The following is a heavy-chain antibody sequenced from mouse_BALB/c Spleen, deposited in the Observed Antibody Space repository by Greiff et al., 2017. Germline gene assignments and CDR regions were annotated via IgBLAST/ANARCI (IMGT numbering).Heavy chain of an antibody. CDR3: ARGGSPYAMDY. CDR2: IWGDGST. J-gene: IGHJ4*01. CDR1: GFSLTGYG. Sequence: QVQLKQSGPGLVPPSQTLSITCTVSGFSLTGYGVHWVRQPPGKGLEWLGMIWGDGSTDYNSALKSRLSISKDNSKSQVFFKMNSLQTDDTARYYCARGGSPYAMDYWGQGTSVTVSS. V-gene: IGHV2-6-7*01.